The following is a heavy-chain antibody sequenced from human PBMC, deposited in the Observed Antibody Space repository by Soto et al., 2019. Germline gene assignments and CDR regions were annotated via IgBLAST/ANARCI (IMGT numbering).Heavy chain of an antibody. CDR1: GFTFSGYG. CDR3: AKDSNKYSSSLRGRYFDY. V-gene: IGHV3-48*03. Sequence: QPGGSLRLSCAASGFTFSGYGMNWVRKSPGKGLEWVSYISSSGSTIYYADPVKGRFTISRDNSKNTLLLQMNSLGAEDTAVYYCAKDSNKYSSSLRGRYFDYWGQGIGVTVSS. CDR2: ISSSGSTI. J-gene: IGHJ4*02. D-gene: IGHD4-4*01.